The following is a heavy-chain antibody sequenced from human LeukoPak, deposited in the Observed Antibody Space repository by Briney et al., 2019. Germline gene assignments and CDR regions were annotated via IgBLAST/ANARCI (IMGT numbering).Heavy chain of an antibody. CDR1: GGSISSSNW. D-gene: IGHD1-26*01. CDR2: IYHSGST. J-gene: IGHJ4*02. V-gene: IGHV4-4*02. CDR3: ARVESGSYEAD. Sequence: SETLSLTCAVSGGSISSSNWWSWVRQPPGKRLEWIGEIYHSGSTNYNPSLKSRVTISVDKSKNQFSLKLSSVTAADTAVYYCARVESGSYEADWGQGTLVTVSP.